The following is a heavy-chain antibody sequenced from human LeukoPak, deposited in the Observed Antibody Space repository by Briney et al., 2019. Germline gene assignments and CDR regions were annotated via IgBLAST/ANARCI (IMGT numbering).Heavy chain of an antibody. Sequence: SETLSLTCAAYGGSFSGYYRSWIRQPPGKGLEWIGEINHSGSTNYNPSLKSRVTKSVDTSKNQFSLKLSSVTAAGTAVYYCARDRNYYGSGSYPRAGYFQHWGQGTLVTVSS. V-gene: IGHV4-34*01. D-gene: IGHD3-10*01. CDR3: ARDRNYYGSGSYPRAGYFQH. CDR1: GGSFSGYY. CDR2: INHSGST. J-gene: IGHJ1*01.